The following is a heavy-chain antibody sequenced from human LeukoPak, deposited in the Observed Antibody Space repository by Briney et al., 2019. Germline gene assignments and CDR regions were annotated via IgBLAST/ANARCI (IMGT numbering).Heavy chain of an antibody. CDR3: ARGRIVYYYMDV. CDR2: IYYSGST. V-gene: IGHV4-59*01. Sequence: SETLSLTCTVSGGSINSYYWSWIRQPPGKGLEWIGYIYYSGSTNYNPSLKSRVTISVDTSKNQFSLKLSSVTAADTAVYYCARGRIVYYYMDVWGKGTTVTISS. D-gene: IGHD2/OR15-2a*01. J-gene: IGHJ6*03. CDR1: GGSINSYY.